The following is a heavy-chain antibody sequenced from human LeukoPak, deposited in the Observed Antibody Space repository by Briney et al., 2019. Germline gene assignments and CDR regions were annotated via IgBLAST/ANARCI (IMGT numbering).Heavy chain of an antibody. CDR1: GGSFSGYY. Sequence: SETLSLTCAVYGGSFSGYYWSWIRQPPGKGLEWIGEINHSGSTNYNPSLKSRVTISVDTSKNQFSLKLSSVTAADAAVYYCARVGANYWGQGTLVTVSS. CDR3: ARVGANY. V-gene: IGHV4-34*01. J-gene: IGHJ4*02. CDR2: INHSGST. D-gene: IGHD1-26*01.